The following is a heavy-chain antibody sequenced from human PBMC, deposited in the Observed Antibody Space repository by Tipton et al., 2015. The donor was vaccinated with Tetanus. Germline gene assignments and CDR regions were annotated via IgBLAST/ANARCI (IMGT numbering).Heavy chain of an antibody. V-gene: IGHV4-59*01. CDR3: ARGLYDILTGYYGVPFDY. J-gene: IGHJ4*02. Sequence: TLSLTCTVSGGSISSYYWSWIRQPPGKGLEWIGYIYYSGSTNYNPSLKSRVTISVDTSKNQFSLKLSSVTAADTAVYYCARGLYDILTGYYGVPFDYWGQGTLVTVSS. D-gene: IGHD3-9*01. CDR2: IYYSGST. CDR1: GGSISSYY.